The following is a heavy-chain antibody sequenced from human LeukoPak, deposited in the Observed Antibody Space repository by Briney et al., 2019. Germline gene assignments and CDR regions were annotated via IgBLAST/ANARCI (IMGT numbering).Heavy chain of an antibody. CDR3: ARSLPPLTGGEIFDY. J-gene: IGHJ4*02. D-gene: IGHD3-16*01. Sequence: GSLRLSCAASGFTFSSYAMSWVRQPPGKGLEWIGEINHSGSTNYNPSLKSRVTISVDTSKNQFSLKLSSVTAADTAVYYCARSLPPLTGGEIFDYWGQGTLVTVSS. CDR2: INHSGST. CDR1: GFTFSSYA. V-gene: IGHV4-34*01.